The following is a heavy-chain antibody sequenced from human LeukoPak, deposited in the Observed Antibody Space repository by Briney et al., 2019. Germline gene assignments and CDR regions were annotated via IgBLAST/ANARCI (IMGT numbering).Heavy chain of an antibody. J-gene: IGHJ6*03. CDR1: GYSISSGYY. V-gene: IGHV4-38-2*02. CDR3: ARTGGTFYFYYYMDV. CDR2: IYHSGST. Sequence: SETLSLTCTVSGYSISSGYYWGWIRQPPGKGLEWIGSIYHSGSTYYNPSLKSRVTISVDTSKNQFSLKLSSVTAADTAVYYCARTGGTFYFYYYMDVWGKGTTVTVSS.